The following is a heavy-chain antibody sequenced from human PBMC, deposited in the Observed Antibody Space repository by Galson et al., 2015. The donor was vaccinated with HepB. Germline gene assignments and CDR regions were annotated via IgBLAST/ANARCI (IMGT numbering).Heavy chain of an antibody. Sequence: TLSLTCTVSGGSISSGSYYWSWIRQPAGKGLEWIGRIYTRGSTNYNPSLKRRVTMSLDTSKTQFSLRLSSVTAADTAVYYCARDLYYETRGRVSQYGMDVWGQGTTVTVSS. D-gene: IGHD3-22*01. CDR1: GGSISSGSYY. J-gene: IGHJ6*02. CDR2: IYTRGST. V-gene: IGHV4-61*02. CDR3: ARDLYYETRGRVSQYGMDV.